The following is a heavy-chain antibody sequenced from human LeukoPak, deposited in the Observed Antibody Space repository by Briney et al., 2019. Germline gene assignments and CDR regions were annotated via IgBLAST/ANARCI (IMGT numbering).Heavy chain of an antibody. V-gene: IGHV3-23*01. CDR3: ASPRRGYSYFDL. CDR1: GFTFSSYA. Sequence: GGSLRLSCAASGFTFSSYAMSWVRQAPGKGLEWVSAISGSGGSTYYADSVKGRFTISRDNAKNSLYLQMNSLRAEDTAVYYCASPRRGYSYFDLWGQGTLVTVSS. CDR2: ISGSGGST. J-gene: IGHJ5*02. D-gene: IGHD5-18*01.